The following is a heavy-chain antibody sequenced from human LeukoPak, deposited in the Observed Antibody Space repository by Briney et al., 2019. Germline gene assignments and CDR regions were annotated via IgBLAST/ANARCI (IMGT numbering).Heavy chain of an antibody. CDR1: GFTFDDYA. CDR3: AKEHQAPRRDFDY. J-gene: IGHJ4*02. Sequence: PGGSLRLSCAASGFTFDDYAMHLVRQAPGKGLEWVSGISWNSGSIGYADSVKGRFTISRDNAKNSLYLQMNSLRAEDTALYYCAKEHQAPRRDFDYWGQGTLVTVSS. CDR2: ISWNSGSI. V-gene: IGHV3-9*01.